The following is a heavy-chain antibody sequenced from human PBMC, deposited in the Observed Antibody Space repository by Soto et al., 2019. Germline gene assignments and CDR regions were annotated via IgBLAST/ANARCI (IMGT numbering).Heavy chain of an antibody. CDR1: GGSISSGDYY. D-gene: IGHD2-15*01. CDR3: ARLVQLLQGRWFDP. CDR2: IYYSGGT. V-gene: IGHV4-30-4*01. J-gene: IGHJ5*02. Sequence: QVQLQESGPGLVKPSQTLSLTCTVSGGSISSGDYYWSWIRRPPGKGLEWIGYIYYSGGTYYNPSLKRRVTISVDTSKNQFSLKLSSVTAADTAVYYCARLVQLLQGRWFDPWGQGTLVTVSS.